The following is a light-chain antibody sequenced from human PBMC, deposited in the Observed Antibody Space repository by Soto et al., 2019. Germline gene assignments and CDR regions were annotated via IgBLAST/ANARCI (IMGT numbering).Light chain of an antibody. CDR3: QQYGSCPDPWT. V-gene: IGKV3-20*01. Sequence: EIVLTQSPGTRSLSPGERATLSCRASQSVSSSYLAWYQQKPGQAPRLLIYGASSRATGIPDRFSASGSGTDFTLTISRLEPEDFAVYYCQQYGSCPDPWTFGQGTKVEIK. CDR1: QSVSSSY. CDR2: GAS. J-gene: IGKJ1*01.